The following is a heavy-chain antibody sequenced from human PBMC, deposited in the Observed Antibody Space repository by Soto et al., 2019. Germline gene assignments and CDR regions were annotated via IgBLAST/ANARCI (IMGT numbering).Heavy chain of an antibody. Sequence: QVQLQESGPGLVKPSETLSLTCTVSGGSISHYYWSWIRQPPGKGLEWIGYVYYTGSTNYNPSLVSRVTISRDTSKNQFSLKLSSVTAADTAVYYCATGQIYYGSHYWGQGTLVTVSS. V-gene: IGHV4-59*01. D-gene: IGHD3-10*01. J-gene: IGHJ4*02. CDR1: GGSISHYY. CDR3: ATGQIYYGSHY. CDR2: VYYTGST.